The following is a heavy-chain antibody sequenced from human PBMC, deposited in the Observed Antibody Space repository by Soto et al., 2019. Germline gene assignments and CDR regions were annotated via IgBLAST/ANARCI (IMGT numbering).Heavy chain of an antibody. J-gene: IGHJ4*02. CDR1: SGSISSSNW. D-gene: IGHD6-19*01. Sequence: SETLSLTCAVSSGSISSSNWWSWVRQPPGKGPEWIGGIYYSGTTNYNPSLKSRVTISVDTSKNQFSLKLSSVTAADTAVYYCARRPRYSSGWYDYWGQGTQVTVSS. V-gene: IGHV4-4*02. CDR2: IYYSGTT. CDR3: ARRPRYSSGWYDY.